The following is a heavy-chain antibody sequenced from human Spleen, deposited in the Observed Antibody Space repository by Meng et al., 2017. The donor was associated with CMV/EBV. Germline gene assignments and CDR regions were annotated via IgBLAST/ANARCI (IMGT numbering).Heavy chain of an antibody. CDR3: ARLKEAAAKLDY. V-gene: IGHV3-23*01. D-gene: IGHD6-13*01. Sequence: GESLKISCAASGFTFSSYTMSWVRQVLGKGLEWVSDISGSGGYTYYADSVKGRFTISRDNSKNTLYLQMNSLRAEDTAVYYCARLKEAAAKLDYWGQGTLVTVSS. J-gene: IGHJ4*02. CDR1: GFTFSSYT. CDR2: ISGSGGYT.